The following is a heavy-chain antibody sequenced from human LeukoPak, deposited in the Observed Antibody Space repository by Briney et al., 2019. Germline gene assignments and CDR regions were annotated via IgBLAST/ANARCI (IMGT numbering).Heavy chain of an antibody. CDR1: GFTFTRYA. D-gene: IGHD6-19*01. V-gene: IGHV3-23*01. J-gene: IGHJ4*02. Sequence: PGGSLRLSCAASGFTFTRYAMSWVRQAPGTALEWVSSVSDTGGRTYYADSVRGRFTISRDNAKSTLYLEMNSLRAEDTAVYFCAKLSPGVAGLFDYRGQGALVTVSS. CDR3: AKLSPGVAGLFDY. CDR2: VSDTGGRT.